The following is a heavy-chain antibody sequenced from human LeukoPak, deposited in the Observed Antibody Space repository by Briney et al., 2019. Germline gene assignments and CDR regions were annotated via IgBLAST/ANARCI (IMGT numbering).Heavy chain of an antibody. J-gene: IGHJ6*03. Sequence: GGSLRLSCAASGFTFSSYSMNWVRQAPGKGLEWVSSISSSSSYIYYADSVKGRFTISRDNAKNSLYLQMNSLIAEDTAVYYCARDQPYCSSTSCSSYMDVWGKGTTVTVSS. D-gene: IGHD2-2*01. CDR3: ARDQPYCSSTSCSSYMDV. V-gene: IGHV3-21*01. CDR1: GFTFSSYS. CDR2: ISSSSSYI.